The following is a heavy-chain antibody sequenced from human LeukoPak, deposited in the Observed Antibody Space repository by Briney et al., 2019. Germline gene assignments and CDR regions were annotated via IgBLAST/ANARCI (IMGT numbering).Heavy chain of an antibody. J-gene: IGHJ4*02. V-gene: IGHV4-38-2*02. CDR1: GYSISSGYY. CDR3: AREISSTWYY. Sequence: SETLSLTCTVSGYSISSGYYWGWIRQPPGKGLEWIGSIYRSGSTYYNPSLQSRVTISVDTSRNQFSLKLTSMTAADTAVYYCAREISSTWYYWGQGALVTVSS. D-gene: IGHD6-13*01. CDR2: IYRSGST.